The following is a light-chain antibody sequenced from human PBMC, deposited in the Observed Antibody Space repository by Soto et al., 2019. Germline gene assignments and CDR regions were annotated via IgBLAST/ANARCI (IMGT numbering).Light chain of an antibody. J-gene: IGKJ3*01. CDR1: QDISSY. CDR3: QQLNSYSIVP. CDR2: GAS. Sequence: DIQLTQSPSFLSASVGDRVTITCRASQDISSYLAWYQQKPGKAPNLLIFGASSLQSGVPSRFSGRGSGTEFTLTISSLQPEDFATYYCQQLNSYSIVPFGPGTKVDIK. V-gene: IGKV1-9*01.